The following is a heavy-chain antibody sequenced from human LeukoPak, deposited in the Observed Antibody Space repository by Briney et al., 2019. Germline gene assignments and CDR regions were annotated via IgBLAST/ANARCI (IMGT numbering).Heavy chain of an antibody. Sequence: SETLSLTCTASGGSISSSSYNWGWIRQPPGKGLEWIGSFYAGGRTYNNPSLKSRVTISVDTSKNQFSLKLSSVTAADTAVYYCARDTDSSGYYQDYWGQGTLVTVSS. CDR3: ARDTDSSGYYQDY. V-gene: IGHV4-39*07. CDR2: FYAGGRT. CDR1: GGSISSSSYN. D-gene: IGHD3-22*01. J-gene: IGHJ4*02.